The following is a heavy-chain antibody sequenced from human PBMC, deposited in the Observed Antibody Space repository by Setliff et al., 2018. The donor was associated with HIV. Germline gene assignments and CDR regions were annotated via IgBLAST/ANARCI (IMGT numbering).Heavy chain of an antibody. V-gene: IGHV4-4*07. CDR3: ARGVPLLPPHN. CDR2: VYYSGST. CDR1: GGSIGGFY. J-gene: IGHJ4*02. D-gene: IGHD2-21*02. Sequence: SETLSLTCTVSGGSIGGFYWNWIRQSAGKGLEWIGSVYYSGSTYYKPSLKSRVTISVDTSKNQFSLKLSSVTAADTAVYYCARGVPLLPPHNWGQGTLVTVSS.